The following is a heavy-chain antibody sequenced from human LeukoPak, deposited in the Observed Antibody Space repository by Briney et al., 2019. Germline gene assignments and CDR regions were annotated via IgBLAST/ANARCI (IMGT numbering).Heavy chain of an antibody. CDR1: AFTFSNYA. V-gene: IGHV3-23*01. CDR3: AKGPWLAYPYYFDY. D-gene: IGHD6-19*01. Sequence: PGGSLRLSCAASAFTFSNYAMSWVRQAPGKGLEWVSTISSSDSSTYYADSVKGRFTISRDNSKNTLYLQMNSLRAEDTAVYYCAKGPWLAYPYYFDYWGQGTLVAVSS. J-gene: IGHJ4*02. CDR2: ISSSDSST.